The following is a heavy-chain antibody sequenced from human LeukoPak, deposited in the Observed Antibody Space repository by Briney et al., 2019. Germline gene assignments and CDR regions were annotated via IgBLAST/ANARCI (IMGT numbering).Heavy chain of an antibody. V-gene: IGHV1-8*01. Sequence: GASVKVSCKASGYTFTSYDINWVRQATGQGLEWMGWMNPNSGNTGYAQKFQGRVTITRNTSISTAYMELSSLRSEDTAVYYCARGLRYFDWLLRLGSWFDPWGQGTLVTVSS. CDR1: GYTFTSYD. CDR2: MNPNSGNT. J-gene: IGHJ5*02. D-gene: IGHD3-9*01. CDR3: ARGLRYFDWLLRLGSWFDP.